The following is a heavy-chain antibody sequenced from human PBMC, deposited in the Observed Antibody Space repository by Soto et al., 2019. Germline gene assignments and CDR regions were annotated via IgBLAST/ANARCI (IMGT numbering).Heavy chain of an antibody. D-gene: IGHD6-13*01. J-gene: IGHJ4*02. CDR3: ARVSSSWYPYYFDY. V-gene: IGHV1-2*04. Sequence: ASVKVSCKASGYTFTGYYMHWVRQAPGQGLEWVGWINPNSGGTNYAQKFQGWVTMTRDTSISTAYMELSRLRSDDTAVYYCARVSSSWYPYYFDYWGQGTLVTVSS. CDR1: GYTFTGYY. CDR2: INPNSGGT.